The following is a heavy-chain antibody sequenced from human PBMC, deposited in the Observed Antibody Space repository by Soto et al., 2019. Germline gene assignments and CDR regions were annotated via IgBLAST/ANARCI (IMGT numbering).Heavy chain of an antibody. CDR3: ASVFWSGYPYYYYYGMDV. D-gene: IGHD3-3*01. J-gene: IGHJ6*02. CDR1: GYTFTSYG. V-gene: IGHV1-18*01. Sequence: ASVKVSCKASGYTFTSYGISWVRQAPGQGLEWMGWISAYNGNTNYAQKLQGRVTMTTDTSTSTAYMELRSLRSDDTAVYYCASVFWSGYPYYYYYGMDVWGQGTTVTVSS. CDR2: ISAYNGNT.